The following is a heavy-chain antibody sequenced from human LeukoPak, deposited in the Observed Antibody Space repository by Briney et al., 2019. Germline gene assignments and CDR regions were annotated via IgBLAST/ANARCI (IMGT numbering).Heavy chain of an antibody. CDR2: IRYDGSNK. D-gene: IGHD5-12*01. J-gene: IGHJ4*02. V-gene: IGHV3-30*02. CDR3: ANRDIVATDPFDY. CDR1: GFTVSSYG. Sequence: GGSLRLSCAASGFTVSSYGMRWVRQAPGRGLEWVAFIRYDGSNKYYADSVKGRFTISRDNSKNTLHLQMNSLRAEDTAVYYCANRDIVATDPFDYWGQGTLVTVSS.